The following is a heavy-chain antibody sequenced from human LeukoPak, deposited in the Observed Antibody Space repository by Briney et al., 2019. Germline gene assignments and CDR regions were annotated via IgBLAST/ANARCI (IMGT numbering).Heavy chain of an antibody. CDR2: INPSGGST. CDR3: ARVGDLRDYYDSSGYYPGHYYYMDV. Sequence: GASVKVSCKASGYTFTSYYMHWVRQAPGQGLEWMGIINPSGGSTSYAQKFQGRVTMTRDTSTSTVYMELSSLRSEDTAVYYCARVGDLRDYYDSSGYYPGHYYYMDVWGKGTTVTVSS. D-gene: IGHD3-22*01. V-gene: IGHV1-46*01. CDR1: GYTFTSYY. J-gene: IGHJ6*03.